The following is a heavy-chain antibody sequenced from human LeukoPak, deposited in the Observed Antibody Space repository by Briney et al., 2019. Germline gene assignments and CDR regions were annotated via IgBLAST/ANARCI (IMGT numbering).Heavy chain of an antibody. V-gene: IGHV4-34*01. CDR1: GGSFSGYY. Sequence: SETLSLTCAVYGGSFSGYYWSWIRQPPPKGLEWIGEINHSGSTNYNPSLKSRVTISVDTSKNQFSLKLSSVTAADTAVYYCARVESNGSGSYIEYWGQGTLVTVSS. J-gene: IGHJ4*02. CDR2: INHSGST. CDR3: ARVESNGSGSYIEY. D-gene: IGHD3-10*01.